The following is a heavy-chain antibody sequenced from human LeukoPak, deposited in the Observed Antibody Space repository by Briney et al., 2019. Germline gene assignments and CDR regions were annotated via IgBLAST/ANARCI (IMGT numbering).Heavy chain of an antibody. CDR1: GFTFSSHA. V-gene: IGHV3-23*01. CDR2: ISGSGGST. J-gene: IGHJ4*02. D-gene: IGHD5-18*01. Sequence: GGSLRLSCAASGFTFSSHAMSWVRQAPGKGLEWVSAISGSGGSTYYADSVKGRFTISRDNSKNTLYLQMNSLRAEDTAVYYCAKDRYSYGWDYYFDYWGQGTLVTVSS. CDR3: AKDRYSYGWDYYFDY.